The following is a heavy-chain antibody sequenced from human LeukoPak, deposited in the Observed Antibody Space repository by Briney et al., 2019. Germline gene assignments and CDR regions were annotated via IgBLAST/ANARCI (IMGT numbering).Heavy chain of an antibody. D-gene: IGHD2-2*02. V-gene: IGHV1-69*01. Sequence: GSSVKVSCKASGGTFISYAISWVRQAPGQGLEWMGGIIPILGTANYAQKFQGRVTITADESTSTAYMELSSLRPEDTAVYYCARAGGYCSSTSCYSAFDIWGQGTMVTVSS. CDR3: ARAGGYCSSTSCYSAFDI. CDR2: IIPILGTA. J-gene: IGHJ3*02. CDR1: GGTFISYA.